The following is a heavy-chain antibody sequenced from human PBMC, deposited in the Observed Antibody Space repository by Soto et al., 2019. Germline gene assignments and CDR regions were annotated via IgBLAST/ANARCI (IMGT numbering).Heavy chain of an antibody. CDR2: ISYDGSNK. CDR3: AKVVGAPPNHFDY. Sequence: PGGSLRLSCAASGFTFSSDGMHWVRQAPGKGLEWVAVISYDGSNKYYADSVKGRFTISRDNSKNTLYLQMNSLRAEDTAVYCCAKVVGAPPNHFDYWGQGTLVTVSS. D-gene: IGHD1-26*01. V-gene: IGHV3-30*18. J-gene: IGHJ4*02. CDR1: GFTFSSDG.